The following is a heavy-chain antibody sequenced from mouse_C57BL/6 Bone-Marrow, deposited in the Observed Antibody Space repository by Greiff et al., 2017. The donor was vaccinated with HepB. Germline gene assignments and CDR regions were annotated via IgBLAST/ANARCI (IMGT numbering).Heavy chain of an antibody. D-gene: IGHD1-1*01. V-gene: IGHV1-69*01. CDR1: GYTFTSYW. J-gene: IGHJ2*01. CDR3: ARGEGYGSRDY. Sequence: VQLQQPGAELVMPGASVKLSCKASGYTFTSYWMHWVKQRPGQGLEWIGEIDPSDSYTNYNQKFKGKSTLTVDKSSSTAYMQLSSLTSEDSAVYYCARGEGYGSRDYWGQGTTLTVTS. CDR2: IDPSDSYT.